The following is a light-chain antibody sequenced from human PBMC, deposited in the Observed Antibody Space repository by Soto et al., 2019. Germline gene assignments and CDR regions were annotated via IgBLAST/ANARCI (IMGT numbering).Light chain of an antibody. CDR1: SSDVGGYNY. Sequence: QSVLTQPASVSGSPGQSITISCTGTSSDVGGYNYVSWYQQHPGKAPKLMIYEVSNRPSGVSNRFSGSKSGNTASLTISGLQAEDEADYYCNSYTRFSTYVFGTGTKVTVL. CDR2: EVS. J-gene: IGLJ1*01. V-gene: IGLV2-14*01. CDR3: NSYTRFSTYV.